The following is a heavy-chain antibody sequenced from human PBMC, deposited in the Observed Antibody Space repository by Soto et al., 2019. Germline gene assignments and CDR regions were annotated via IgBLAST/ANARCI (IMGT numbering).Heavy chain of an antibody. CDR1: GGTFSTYD. V-gene: IGHV1-69*01. CDR3: AINEGTDGYKFAY. CDR2: IIPLFGTA. J-gene: IGHJ4*02. D-gene: IGHD5-12*01. Sequence: QVQLVQSGAEVKKPGSSVKVSCKASGGTFSTYDICWVRQAPGQGLEWMGGIIPLFGTANYAQKFQGRATIIADEPTRTAYMELRRLRSEDTAVYYCAINEGTDGYKFAYWGQGTLVTVSS.